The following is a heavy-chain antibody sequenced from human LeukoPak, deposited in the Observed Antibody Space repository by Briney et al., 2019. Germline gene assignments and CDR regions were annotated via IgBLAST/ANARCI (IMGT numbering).Heavy chain of an antibody. Sequence: SETLSLTCTVSGGPINTYYWSWIRQPPGKGLEWIGYIYYSGSTNYNPSLQSRVTISVDTSKNQFSLKLSSVTAADTAVYYCARGHPRLDYWGQGTLVTVSS. V-gene: IGHV4-59*01. CDR1: GGPINTYY. J-gene: IGHJ4*02. CDR3: ARGHPRLDY. CDR2: IYYSGST.